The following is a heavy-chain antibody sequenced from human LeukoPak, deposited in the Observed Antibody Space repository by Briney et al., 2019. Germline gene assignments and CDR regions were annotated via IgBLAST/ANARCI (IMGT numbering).Heavy chain of an antibody. CDR3: ARGRLSPDP. V-gene: IGHV3-7*01. D-gene: IGHD6-6*01. CDR1: GFTFRRYW. Sequence: GGSLRLSCAASGFTFRRYWMSWVRQAPGKGLEWVASIKDDGSEKYCVDSVKGRFTISRDNAKNSLYLQMNSLRAEDTAVYYCARGRLSPDPWGQGTLVTVSS. CDR2: IKDDGSEK. J-gene: IGHJ5*02.